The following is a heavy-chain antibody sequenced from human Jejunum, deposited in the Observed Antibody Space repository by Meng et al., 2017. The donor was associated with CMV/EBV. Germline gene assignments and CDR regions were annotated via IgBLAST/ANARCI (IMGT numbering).Heavy chain of an antibody. V-gene: IGHV3-30*02. D-gene: IGHD6-19*01. CDR3: AKEDGTYTSGWPSYYYGMDV. CDR1: SYG. Sequence: SYGMHWVRQAPGKGLEWVACIRYDGSDKYYTDAVKSRFAISRDNSQSTLYLQMNSLRAEDTALYYCAKEDGTYTSGWPSYYYGMDVWGRGTTVTVSS. CDR2: IRYDGSDK. J-gene: IGHJ6*02.